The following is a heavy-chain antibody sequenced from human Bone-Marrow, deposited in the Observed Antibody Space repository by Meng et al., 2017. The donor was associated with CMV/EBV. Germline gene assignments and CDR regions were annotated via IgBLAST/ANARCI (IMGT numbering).Heavy chain of an antibody. V-gene: IGHV3-13*01. CDR2: IGTAGDT. CDR1: GFTFSSYD. CDR3: ARVGPVPRAFEI. Sequence: GESLKISCAASGFTFSSYDMHWVRQATGKGLEWVSAIGTAGDTYYPGSVKGRFTISRENAKNSLYLQMNSLRAGDTAVYYCARVGPVPRAFEIWGQGTMVTVSS. J-gene: IGHJ3*02.